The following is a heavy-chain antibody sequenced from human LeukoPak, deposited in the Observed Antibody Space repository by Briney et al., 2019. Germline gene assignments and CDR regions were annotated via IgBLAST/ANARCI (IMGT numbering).Heavy chain of an antibody. CDR3: ARDPGYSSSWPTNDY. V-gene: IGHV1-46*01. CDR1: GYTFTSYY. CDR2: INPSGGST. J-gene: IGHJ4*02. D-gene: IGHD6-13*01. Sequence: ASVTVSCTASGYTFTSYYMHWVRQAPGQGLEWMGIINPSGGSTSYAQKFQGRVTMTRDTSTSTVYVELRSLRSDDTAVYYCARDPGYSSSWPTNDYWGQGTLVTVSS.